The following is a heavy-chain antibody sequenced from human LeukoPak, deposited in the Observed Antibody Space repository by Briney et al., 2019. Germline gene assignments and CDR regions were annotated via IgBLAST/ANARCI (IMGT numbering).Heavy chain of an antibody. Sequence: TETLSLTCAVYGGSFSGYYWSWIRQPPGKGLEWIGEINHSGSTNNHPSLKSRVTISEDTSKNQFSLQVTSVTAADTAVYYCARTQYYDSSGDRAFDIWGQGTMVTVSS. CDR3: ARTQYYDSSGDRAFDI. CDR2: INHSGST. CDR1: GGSFSGYY. D-gene: IGHD3-22*01. V-gene: IGHV4-34*01. J-gene: IGHJ3*02.